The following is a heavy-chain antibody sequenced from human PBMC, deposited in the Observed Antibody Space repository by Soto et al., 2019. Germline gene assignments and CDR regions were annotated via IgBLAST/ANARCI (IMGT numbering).Heavy chain of an antibody. J-gene: IGHJ4*02. CDR3: AKDPAGTPDVDLVATDRLDY. CDR2: ISGSGGST. CDR1: GFTFSSYA. Sequence: EVQLLESGGGLVQPGGSLRLSCAASGFTFSSYAMSWVRQAPGKGLEWVSAISGSGGSTYYADSVKGRFTISRDNSKNTLYLQLNSLRAEDTAVYSCAKDPAGTPDVDLVATDRLDYWGQGTLVTVSS. V-gene: IGHV3-23*01. D-gene: IGHD5-12*01.